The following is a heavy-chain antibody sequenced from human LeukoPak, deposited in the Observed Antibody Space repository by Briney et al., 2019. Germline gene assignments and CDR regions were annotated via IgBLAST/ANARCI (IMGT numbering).Heavy chain of an antibody. CDR1: GFAFSRYW. V-gene: IGHV3-7*05. CDR3: ARDDRSFDY. CDR2: MKEDGSEK. Sequence: GGSLRLSCAASGFAFSRYWMACVCGAPAKGLEWGANMKEDGSEKYYVDSVKGRFTISRDNAKNTLYLQMNSLRAEDTAVYYCARDDRSFDYWGQGTLVTVSS. J-gene: IGHJ4*02.